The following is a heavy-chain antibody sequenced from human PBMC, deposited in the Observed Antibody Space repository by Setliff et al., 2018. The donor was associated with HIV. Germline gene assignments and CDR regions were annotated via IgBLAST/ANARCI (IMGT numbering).Heavy chain of an antibody. V-gene: IGHV4-34*01. Sequence: SETLSLTCAVYGGSFSGYYWSWIRQPPGKGLEWIGEINHSGSTNYNPSLKSRVTISVDTSNNQFSLQLGSVTAADTAVFYCARLTTTYYYDSSAYYHPVWGQGTLVTVSS. D-gene: IGHD3-22*01. J-gene: IGHJ4*02. CDR1: GGSFSGYY. CDR3: ARLTTTYYYDSSAYYHPV. CDR2: INHSGST.